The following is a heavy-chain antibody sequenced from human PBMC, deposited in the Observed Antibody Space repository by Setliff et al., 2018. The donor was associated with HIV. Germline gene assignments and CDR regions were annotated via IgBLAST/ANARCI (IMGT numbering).Heavy chain of an antibody. Sequence: GESLTISCAASGFTFSAFPMHWVRQAPGKGLEWVTLISFDGDNTYFADSVRGRFTISRDNSKSAMSLQMHGVTPEDTAIYYCARALTGAGTFDVWGQGAMVTVS. CDR2: ISFDGDNT. J-gene: IGHJ3*01. CDR1: GFTFSAFP. CDR3: ARALTGAGTFDV. V-gene: IGHV3-30*04. D-gene: IGHD3-9*01.